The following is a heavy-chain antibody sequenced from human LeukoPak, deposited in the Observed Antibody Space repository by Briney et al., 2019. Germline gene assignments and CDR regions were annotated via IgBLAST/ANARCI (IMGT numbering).Heavy chain of an antibody. J-gene: IGHJ4*02. CDR1: GITFNIYW. CDR3: VNHDYGDSYVG. CDR2: ITPDGTKT. V-gene: IGHV3-74*01. D-gene: IGHD4-17*01. Sequence: GSLRLSCEASGITFNIYWMHWVRQAPGKGLVWVSRITPDGTKTDYADSVKGRFTISRDNAKNTLYLQMNSLRAEDAAVYFCVNHDYGDSYVGGGQGTLVTVSS.